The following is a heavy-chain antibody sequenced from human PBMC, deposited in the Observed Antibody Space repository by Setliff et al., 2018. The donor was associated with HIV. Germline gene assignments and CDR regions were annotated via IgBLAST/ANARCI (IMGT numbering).Heavy chain of an antibody. J-gene: IGHJ4*02. V-gene: IGHV4-39*07. Sequence: SETLSLTCTVSGGSISTGVHYWAWIRQPPGKGLEWIGEINHSGSTNYNPSLTSRVTISQDTSKNQFSLRLSSVTAGDTAVYYCTRRRGPMVRGVDPTPSYYFDYWGQGTLVTVSS. CDR1: GGSISTGVHY. CDR2: INHSGST. D-gene: IGHD3-10*01. CDR3: TRRRGPMVRGVDPTPSYYFDY.